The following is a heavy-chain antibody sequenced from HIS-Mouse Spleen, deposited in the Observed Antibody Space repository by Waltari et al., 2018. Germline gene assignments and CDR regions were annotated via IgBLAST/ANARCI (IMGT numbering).Heavy chain of an antibody. D-gene: IGHD6-13*01. J-gene: IGHJ2*01. CDR1: GYSISSGYY. Sequence: QVQLQESGPGLVKPSETLSLTCTVSGYSISSGYYWGWIRQPPGKGREWIGSIHHSGSTYYTPSPMSRVTIAVDTSKNQVSRKRSSVTAADTAVYYCAREIPYSSSWYDWYFDLWGRGTLVTVSS. CDR3: AREIPYSSSWYDWYFDL. CDR2: IHHSGST. V-gene: IGHV4-38-2*02.